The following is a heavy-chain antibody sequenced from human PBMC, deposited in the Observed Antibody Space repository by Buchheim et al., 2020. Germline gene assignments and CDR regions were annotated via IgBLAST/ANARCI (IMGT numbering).Heavy chain of an antibody. CDR1: GFTFSDYY. Sequence: QVQLVESGGGLVKPGGSLRLSCAASGFTFSDYYMSWIRQAPGKGLEWVSYISSSGSTIYYADSVKGRFTISRDNPKNSLYLQMNSLRAEDTAVYYCARALGYCSSTSCYSSGDYYYYGMDVWGQGTT. CDR2: ISSSGSTI. CDR3: ARALGYCSSTSCYSSGDYYYYGMDV. D-gene: IGHD2-2*02. J-gene: IGHJ6*02. V-gene: IGHV3-11*01.